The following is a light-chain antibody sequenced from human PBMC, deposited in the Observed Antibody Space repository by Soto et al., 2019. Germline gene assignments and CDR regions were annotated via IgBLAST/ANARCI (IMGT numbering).Light chain of an antibody. CDR2: DVT. CDR3: CSYSGSYSLI. J-gene: IGLJ2*01. Sequence: QSALTQPRSVSGSPGQSVTISCTGTSSDVGGYNYVSWYQQHPGKAPKLMIYDVTKRPSGVPDRFSGSKSGNTASLTISGLQAEDEADYYCCSYSGSYSLIFAGGTQLTVL. CDR1: SSDVGGYNY. V-gene: IGLV2-11*01.